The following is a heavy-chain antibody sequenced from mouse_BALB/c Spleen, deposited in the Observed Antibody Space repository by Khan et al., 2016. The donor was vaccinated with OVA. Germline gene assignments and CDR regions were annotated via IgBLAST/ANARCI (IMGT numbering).Heavy chain of an antibody. D-gene: IGHD2-1*01. Sequence: EVELVESGGGLVKPGGSLKLSCAASGFTFSSYTLSWVRQTPEKRLEWVATISSGATYTYYPDSVKGRFTISRDNAKNTLYLQMSNLKSEDTAMYYCTRDGNYAHWFFDVWGAGTTVTVSS. CDR1: GFTFSSYT. J-gene: IGHJ1*01. V-gene: IGHV5-6-4*01. CDR3: TRDGNYAHWFFDV. CDR2: ISSGATYT.